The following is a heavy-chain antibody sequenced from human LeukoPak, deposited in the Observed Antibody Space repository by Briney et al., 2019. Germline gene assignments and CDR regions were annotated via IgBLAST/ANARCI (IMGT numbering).Heavy chain of an antibody. CDR2: ISGSGDST. J-gene: IGHJ4*02. D-gene: IGHD3-10*01. CDR1: GFTFSSYA. CDR3: ARDSRSGSSVALDY. Sequence: GGSLRLSCAASGFTFSSYAMSWVRQAPGKGLEWVSAISGSGDSTYYADSVKGRFTISRDNSKKTLYLQLNSLRAEDTAVYYCARDSRSGSSVALDYWGQGTLVTVSS. V-gene: IGHV3-23*01.